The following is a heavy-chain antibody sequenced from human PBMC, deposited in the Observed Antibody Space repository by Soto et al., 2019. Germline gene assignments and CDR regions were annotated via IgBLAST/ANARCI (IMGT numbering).Heavy chain of an antibody. CDR3: AIYIVVVPAAIEVYYYYYMDV. V-gene: IGHV1-18*01. J-gene: IGHJ6*03. D-gene: IGHD2-2*02. CDR2: ISAYNGNT. Sequence: ASVKVSCKASGYTFTSYGISWVRQAPGQGLEWMGWISAYNGNTNYAQKLQGRVTMTTDTSPSTAYMELRSLRSDDTAVYYCAIYIVVVPAAIEVYYYYYMDVWGKGTTVTVSS. CDR1: GYTFTSYG.